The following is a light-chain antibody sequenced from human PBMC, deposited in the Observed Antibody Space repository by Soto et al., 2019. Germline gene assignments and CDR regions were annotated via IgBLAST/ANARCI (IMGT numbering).Light chain of an antibody. CDR3: QQYNNSPT. CDR2: GAS. Sequence: EIVMTQSPATLSVSPGERATLSCRASQSVSSNLAWYQQKPGQAPRLLIYGASTRATGIPARFSGSGSGTEFTLTINSLQSEDFANYYCQQYNNSPTFGPGTKVDIK. V-gene: IGKV3-15*01. CDR1: QSVSSN. J-gene: IGKJ3*01.